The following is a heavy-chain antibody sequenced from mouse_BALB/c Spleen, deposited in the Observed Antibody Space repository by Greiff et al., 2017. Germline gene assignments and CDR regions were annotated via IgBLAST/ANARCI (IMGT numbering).Heavy chain of an antibody. CDR2: INPSTGYT. J-gene: IGHJ2*01. Sequence: QVQLQQSGAELAKPGASVKMSCKASGYTFTSYWMHWVKQRPGQGLEWIGYINPSTGYTEYNQKFKDKATLTADKYSRTAYMQLSSLTSEDSAVYYCAREREYYFDYWGQGTTLTVSS. CDR3: AREREYYFDY. V-gene: IGHV1-7*01. CDR1: GYTFTSYW.